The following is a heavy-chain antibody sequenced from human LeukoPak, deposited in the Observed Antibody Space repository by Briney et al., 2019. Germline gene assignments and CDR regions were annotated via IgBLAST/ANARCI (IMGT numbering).Heavy chain of an antibody. Sequence: SETLSLTCTVSGGSISSGGYYWSWIRQHPGKGLEWIGYIYYSGSTYYNPSLKSRVTISVDTSKNQFSLKLGSVTAADTAVYYCARADYGDYGVDYWGRGTLVTVSS. D-gene: IGHD4-17*01. CDR1: GGSISSGGYY. CDR3: ARADYGDYGVDY. J-gene: IGHJ4*02. V-gene: IGHV4-31*03. CDR2: IYYSGST.